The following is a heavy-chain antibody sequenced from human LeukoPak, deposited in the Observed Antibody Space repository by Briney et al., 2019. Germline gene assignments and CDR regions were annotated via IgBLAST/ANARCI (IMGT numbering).Heavy chain of an antibody. V-gene: IGHV4-4*07. CDR3: AREDGGYPRVDY. Sequence: PSETLSLTCTVSGGSISSYYWSWIRQPAGKGLEWIGRIYSSGSSVYNPSLESRVSMSLDTSKNQFSLKVTSVTAADTAVYYCAREDGGYPRVDYWGQGTLVTVSS. D-gene: IGHD5-12*01. CDR2: IYSSGSS. CDR1: GGSISSYY. J-gene: IGHJ4*02.